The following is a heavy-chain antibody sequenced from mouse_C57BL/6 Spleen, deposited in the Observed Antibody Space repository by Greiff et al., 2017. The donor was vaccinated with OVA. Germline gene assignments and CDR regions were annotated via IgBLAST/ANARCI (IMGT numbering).Heavy chain of an antibody. CDR3: ARKGAYYGNPLYAMDY. CDR2: INPNNGGT. J-gene: IGHJ4*01. CDR1: GYTFTDYY. D-gene: IGHD2-10*01. Sequence: EVQLQQSGPELVKPGASVKISCKASGYTFTDYYMNWVKQSHGKSLEWIGDINPNNGGTSYNQKFKGKATLTVDKSSSTAYMELRSLTSEDSAVYYCARKGAYYGNPLYAMDYWGQGTSVTVSS. V-gene: IGHV1-26*01.